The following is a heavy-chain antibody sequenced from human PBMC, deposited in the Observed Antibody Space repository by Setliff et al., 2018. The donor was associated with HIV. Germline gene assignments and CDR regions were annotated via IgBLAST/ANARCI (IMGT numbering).Heavy chain of an antibody. CDR1: GGSISSGGYY. Sequence: SETLSLTCTVSGGSISSGGYYWSWIRQHPGKGLEWIGYIHYSGSTYFNPSLKSRVTIALDTSKNQFSLKVSSMTAADTAVYYCARNSKNWNYPVEYYDYYMDVWGTGTTVTVSS. J-gene: IGHJ6*03. D-gene: IGHD1-7*01. V-gene: IGHV4-31*03. CDR2: IHYSGST. CDR3: ARNSKNWNYPVEYYDYYMDV.